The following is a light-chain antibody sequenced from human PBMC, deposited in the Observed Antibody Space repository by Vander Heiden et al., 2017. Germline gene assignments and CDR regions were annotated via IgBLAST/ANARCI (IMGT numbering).Light chain of an antibody. Sequence: EIVLTQSPGTLSLSPGERATLSCRVSQSIRNTYLGWYQQKPGQAPRLLIYGASSRATGIKDRFSGSGSGTDFTRTISRMEPDDFEEHDGQPTRTFGQGTKVEIK. CDR3: QPTRT. J-gene: IGKJ1*01. CDR2: GAS. V-gene: IGKV3-20*01. CDR1: QSIRNTY.